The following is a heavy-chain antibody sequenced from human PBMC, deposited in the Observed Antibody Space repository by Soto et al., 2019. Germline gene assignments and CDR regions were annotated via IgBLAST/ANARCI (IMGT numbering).Heavy chain of an antibody. CDR2: IWYDGSNK. V-gene: IGHV3-33*01. CDR3: ARDLRGPITMIVRTYGMDV. D-gene: IGHD3-22*01. Sequence: GGSLRLSCAASGFTFSSYGMHWVRQAPGKGLEWVAVIWYDGSNKYYADSVKGRFTISRDNSKNTLYLQMSSLRAEDTAVYYCARDLRGPITMIVRTYGMDVWGQGTTVTVSS. CDR1: GFTFSSYG. J-gene: IGHJ6*02.